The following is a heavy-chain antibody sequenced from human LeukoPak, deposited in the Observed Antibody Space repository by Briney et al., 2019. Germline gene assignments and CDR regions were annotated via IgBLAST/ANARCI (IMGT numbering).Heavy chain of an antibody. CDR3: ARPYCSGASCHSPPDY. CDR2: INTDGSST. D-gene: IGHD2-15*01. V-gene: IGHV3-74*01. J-gene: IGHJ4*02. Sequence: GTLRLSCAASGLTLSNFWVHWVRQAPGKGLVWVSRINTDGSSTDYADSVKGRFTISRDNAKNMLYLQMNSLRAEDTAVYYCARPYCSGASCHSPPDYWGQGTLVTVSS. CDR1: GLTLSNFW.